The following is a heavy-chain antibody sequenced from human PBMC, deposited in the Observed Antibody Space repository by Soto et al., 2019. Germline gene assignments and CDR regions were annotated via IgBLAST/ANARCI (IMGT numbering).Heavy chain of an antibody. CDR2: INPKSGGT. J-gene: IGHJ6*02. CDR3: ARGDSTDCSNAVCSFFFIHEMNV. Sequence: ASVKVSCKASGYSFTDYHIHWVRQAPGQGLEWLGRINPKSGGTSTAQKFQGWVTMTTDTFISTASMELTRLTSDDTAIYYCARGDSTDCSNAVCSFFFIHEMNVRAQATTVTVSS. V-gene: IGHV1-2*04. D-gene: IGHD2-8*01. CDR1: GYSFTDYH.